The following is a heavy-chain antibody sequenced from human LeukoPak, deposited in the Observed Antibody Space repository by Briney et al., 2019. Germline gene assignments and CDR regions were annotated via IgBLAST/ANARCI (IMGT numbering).Heavy chain of an antibody. CDR1: GGSISSYY. D-gene: IGHD3-3*01. J-gene: IGHJ6*03. V-gene: IGHV4-4*07. Sequence: PSETLSLTCTVSGGSISSYYWSWIRQPAGKGLEWIGRIYTSGSTNYNPSLKSRVTISVDTSKNQFSLKLSSVTAADTAVYYCARDSGITIFGVPDYMDVWGKGTTVTVSS. CDR2: IYTSGST. CDR3: ARDSGITIFGVPDYMDV.